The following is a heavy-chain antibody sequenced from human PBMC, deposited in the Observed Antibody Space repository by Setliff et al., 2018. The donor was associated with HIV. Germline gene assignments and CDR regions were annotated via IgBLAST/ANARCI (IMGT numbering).Heavy chain of an antibody. CDR3: ARDNVAVRDWYFDY. CDR2: IYSGGST. D-gene: IGHD6-6*01. V-gene: IGHV3-66*01. J-gene: IGHJ4*02. CDR1: GFTVSSNY. Sequence: ETLSLSCAASGFTVSSNYMSWVRQAPGKGLEWVSVIYSGGSTYYADSVKGRFTISRDNSKNTLYLQMNSLRAEDTAVYYCARDNVAVRDWYFDYWGQGTLVTVSS.